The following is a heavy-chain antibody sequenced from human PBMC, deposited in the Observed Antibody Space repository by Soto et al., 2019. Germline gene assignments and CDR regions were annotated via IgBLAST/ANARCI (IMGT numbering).Heavy chain of an antibody. J-gene: IGHJ6*02. CDR2: MNPNSGNT. CDR3: ARRGYSSSWYYYYYYGMDV. CDR1: GYTFTSYD. V-gene: IGHV1-8*01. Sequence: QVQLVQSGAEVKKPGASVKVSCKASGYTFTSYDINWVRQATGQGLEWMGWMNPNSGNTGYAQKFQGRVTMTRNTSISTAYIALSSLRSEDTAVYYCARRGYSSSWYYYYYYGMDVWGQGTTVTVSS. D-gene: IGHD6-13*01.